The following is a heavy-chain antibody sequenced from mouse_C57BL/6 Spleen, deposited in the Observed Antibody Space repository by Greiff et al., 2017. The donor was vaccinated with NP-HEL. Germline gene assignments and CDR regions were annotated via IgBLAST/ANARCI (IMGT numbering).Heavy chain of an antibody. CDR2: ILPGSGST. D-gene: IGHD2-5*01. CDR1: GYTFTGYW. CDR3: ARDYSIPYYYAMDY. J-gene: IGHJ4*01. V-gene: IGHV1-9*01. Sequence: QVQLKQSGAELMKPGASVKLSCKATGYTFTGYWIEWVKQRPGHGLEWIGEILPGSGSTNYNEKFKGKATFTADTSSNTAYMQLSSLTSEDSAIYYCARDYSIPYYYAMDYWGQGTSVTVSS.